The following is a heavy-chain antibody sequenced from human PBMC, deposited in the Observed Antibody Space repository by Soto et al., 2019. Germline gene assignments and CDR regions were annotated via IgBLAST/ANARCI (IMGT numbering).Heavy chain of an antibody. Sequence: PSETLDLTCTVSGASISGFYWSGIRKSAGKGLEWIGRIYATGTTDYNPSLKSRVMMSVDTSKKQFSLKLRSVTAADTAVYYCVRDGTKTLRDWFDPWGQGISVTGSS. CDR3: VRDGTKTLRDWFDP. J-gene: IGHJ5*02. D-gene: IGHD1-1*01. V-gene: IGHV4-4*07. CDR2: IYATGTT. CDR1: GASISGFY.